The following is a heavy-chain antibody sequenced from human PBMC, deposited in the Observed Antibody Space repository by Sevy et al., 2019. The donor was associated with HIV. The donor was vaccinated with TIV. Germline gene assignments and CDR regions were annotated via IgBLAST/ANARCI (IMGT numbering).Heavy chain of an antibody. CDR3: ATLEMATIGYFDY. J-gene: IGHJ4*02. V-gene: IGHV5-51*01. Sequence: GESLKISCKGSGYSFTSYWIGWVRQMPGKGLEGMGTNYPGDSDTRYSPSFQGQVTISADKSISNAYLQWSSLKASDTAMYYCATLEMATIGYFDYWGQGTLVTVSS. CDR1: GYSFTSYW. D-gene: IGHD5-12*01. CDR2: NYPGDSDT.